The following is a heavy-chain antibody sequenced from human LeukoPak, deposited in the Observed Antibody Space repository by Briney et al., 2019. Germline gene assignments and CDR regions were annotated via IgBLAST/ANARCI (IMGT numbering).Heavy chain of an antibody. CDR3: ARPIYSGSYRHAFDI. Sequence: SETLSLTCTVSGGSISSSSYYWGWVRQPPGKGLEWIGSIYYSGSTYYNPSLKSRVTISVDTSKNQISLKLSSVTAADTAVYYCARPIYSGSYRHAFDIWGQGTMVTVSS. CDR2: IYYSGST. J-gene: IGHJ3*02. CDR1: GGSISSSSYY. D-gene: IGHD1-26*01. V-gene: IGHV4-39*01.